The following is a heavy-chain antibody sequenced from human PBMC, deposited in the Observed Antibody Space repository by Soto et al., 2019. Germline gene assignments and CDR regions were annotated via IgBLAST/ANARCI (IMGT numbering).Heavy chain of an antibody. CDR3: ARVQNSGDFDY. CDR1: GGSIRSSNW. J-gene: IGHJ4*02. V-gene: IGHV4-4*02. D-gene: IGHD1-26*01. Sequence: PSXTRSLTCAVSGGSIRSSNWWSWVRQPPGKGMEWIGXLYHRXSTNNKQSLKGXGTISVDXXKDQLSLKLSSMNDADKDVYYCARVQNSGDFDYWGKGTLVTVYS. CDR2: LYHRXST.